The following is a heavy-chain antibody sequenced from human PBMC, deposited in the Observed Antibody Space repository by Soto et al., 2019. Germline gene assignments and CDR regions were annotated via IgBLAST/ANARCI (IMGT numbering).Heavy chain of an antibody. CDR2: IYHSGST. V-gene: IGHV4-30-2*01. Sequence: QLQLQESGSGLVKPSQTLSLTCAVSGGSISSGGYSCSWIRQPPGKGLEWIVYIYHSGSTYYNPSLKRRDTTSVDRSKNQFSRKLSSVTAADTAVYYCARVPGPWGQGTLVTVSS. J-gene: IGHJ5*02. CDR3: ARVPGP. CDR1: GGSISSGGYS.